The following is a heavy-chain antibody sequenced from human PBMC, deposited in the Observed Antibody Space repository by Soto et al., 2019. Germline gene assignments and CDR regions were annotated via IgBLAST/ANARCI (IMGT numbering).Heavy chain of an antibody. D-gene: IGHD3-10*01. CDR2: IKSKTDGGTT. V-gene: IGHV3-15*01. CDR3: TTDRRQWFGDPEKMPRVGY. Sequence: PGGSLRLSCAASGFIFSNHWMSWVRQAPGKGLEWVGRIKSKTDGGTTDYAAPVKGRFTISRDDSKNTLYLQMNSLKTEDTAVYYCTTDRRQWFGDPEKMPRVGYWGQGTLLTVSS. J-gene: IGHJ4*02. CDR1: GFIFSNHW.